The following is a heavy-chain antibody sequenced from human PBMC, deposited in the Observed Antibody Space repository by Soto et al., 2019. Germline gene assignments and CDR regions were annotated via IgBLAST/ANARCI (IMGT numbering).Heavy chain of an antibody. D-gene: IGHD2-8*01. V-gene: IGHV4-34*01. CDR2: IHPGGMT. J-gene: IGHJ4*02. Sequence: ASETLSLTCGVYSGSFSAFCWTWIRQSPGKGLEWIGEIHPGGMTNYNPSLKSRVTMSVDTSKNQFSLNLTSVTAADTAVYYCAKGPIFGVVITNTIRKKYYFDYWGQGTLVTVSS. CDR1: SGSFSAFC. CDR3: AKGPIFGVVITNTIRKKYYFDY.